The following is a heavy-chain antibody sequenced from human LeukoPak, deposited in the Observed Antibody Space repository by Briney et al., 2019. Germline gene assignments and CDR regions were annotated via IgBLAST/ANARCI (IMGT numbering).Heavy chain of an antibody. Sequence: GGSLRLSCAASGFTFSSYSMNWVRQAPGKGLEWVSCISSSSSHIYYADSVKGRFTISRDNSKNTLYLQMNSLRAEDTAVYYCARDRSGEYYYYGMDVWGQGTTVTVSS. CDR2: ISSSSSHI. J-gene: IGHJ6*02. V-gene: IGHV3-21*04. D-gene: IGHD3-16*01. CDR3: ARDRSGEYYYYGMDV. CDR1: GFTFSSYS.